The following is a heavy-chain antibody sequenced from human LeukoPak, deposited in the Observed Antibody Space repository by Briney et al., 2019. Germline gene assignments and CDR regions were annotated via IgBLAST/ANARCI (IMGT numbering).Heavy chain of an antibody. D-gene: IGHD3-10*01. Sequence: GGSLRHSCAASGFTFSSYDMHWVRQPPGKGPEWVAVISNDGSNKYYADSVKGRFTISRDNSKNTLYLQMNSLRAEDTAVYYCAKRSPGMVRGVITPYMDVWGKGTTVTISS. CDR2: ISNDGSNK. V-gene: IGHV3-30-3*02. CDR1: GFTFSSYD. J-gene: IGHJ6*03. CDR3: AKRSPGMVRGVITPYMDV.